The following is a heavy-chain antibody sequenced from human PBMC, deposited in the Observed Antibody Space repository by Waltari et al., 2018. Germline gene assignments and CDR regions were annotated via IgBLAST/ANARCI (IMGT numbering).Heavy chain of an antibody. D-gene: IGHD5-18*01. CDR3: ARDSSYGPVVSYGMDV. V-gene: IGHV3-53*01. J-gene: IGHJ6*02. CDR1: GFTVSSNY. CDR2: IYSGGST. Sequence: EVQLVESGGGLIQPGGSLRLSCAASGFTVSSNYMSWVRQAPGKGLEWVSVIYSGGSTYYADSVKGRFTISRDNSKNTLYLQMNSLRAEDTAVYYCARDSSYGPVVSYGMDVWGQGTTVTVSS.